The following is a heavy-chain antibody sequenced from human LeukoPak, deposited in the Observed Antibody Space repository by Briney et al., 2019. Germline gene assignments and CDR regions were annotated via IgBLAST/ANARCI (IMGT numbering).Heavy chain of an antibody. CDR1: GYSISSGYY. D-gene: IGHD3-3*01. CDR2: IYHSGST. Sequence: PSETLSLTCTVSGYSISSGYYWGWIRPPPGKGLERIGSIYHSGSTYYNPSLKRRVTISVDTSKNQFSLKLSSVTAADTAVYYCARERSGSEIFARSFDIWGQGTMVTVSS. CDR3: ARERSGSEIFARSFDI. V-gene: IGHV4-38-2*02. J-gene: IGHJ3*02.